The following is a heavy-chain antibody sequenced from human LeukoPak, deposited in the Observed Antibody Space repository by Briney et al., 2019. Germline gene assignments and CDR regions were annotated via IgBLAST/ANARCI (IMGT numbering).Heavy chain of an antibody. CDR3: AKRGDSREYYYYYMDV. J-gene: IGHJ6*03. CDR1: GFTFSSYG. CDR2: ISGSGGST. V-gene: IGHV3-23*01. Sequence: GGSLRLSCAASGFTFSSYGMSWVRQAPGKGLEWVSAISGSGGSTYYADSVKGRFTISRDNSKNTLYLQMNSLRAEDTAVYYCAKRGDSREYYYYYMDVWGKGTTVTISS. D-gene: IGHD2-21*01.